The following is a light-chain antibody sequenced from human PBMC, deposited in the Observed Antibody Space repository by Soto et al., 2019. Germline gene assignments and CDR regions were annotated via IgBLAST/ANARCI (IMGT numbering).Light chain of an antibody. V-gene: IGKV3-20*01. J-gene: IGKJ1*01. CDR1: QSVSSSY. CDR3: QQYGSSPPVT. Sequence: EIVLTQSPGTLSLSPGERATLSCRASQSVSSSYLAWYQQKPGQAPRLLIYGASSRATGIPDRFSGSGSGTDFTLTINRLEPEDFAVYYCQQYGSSPPVTFGQGTKVEIK. CDR2: GAS.